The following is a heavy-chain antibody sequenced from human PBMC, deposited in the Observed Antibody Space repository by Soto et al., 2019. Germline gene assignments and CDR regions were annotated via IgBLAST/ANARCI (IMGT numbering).Heavy chain of an antibody. Sequence: EVQLLESGGGLVQPGGSLRLSCAASGFTFSSYAMSWVRQAPGKGLEWVSAISGSGGSTYYADSVKGRFTISRDNSKNPLYLPMNSLRAEDTAVYYCALKQAVEVADYYYYGMDVWGQGTTFTVSS. CDR3: ALKQAVEVADYYYYGMDV. CDR1: GFTFSSYA. J-gene: IGHJ6*02. V-gene: IGHV3-23*01. D-gene: IGHD6-19*01. CDR2: ISGSGGST.